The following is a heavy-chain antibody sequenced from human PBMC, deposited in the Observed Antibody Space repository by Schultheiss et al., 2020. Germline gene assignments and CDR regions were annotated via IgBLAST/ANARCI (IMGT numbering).Heavy chain of an antibody. CDR3: ARDDDSYIEY. D-gene: IGHD3-16*01. CDR2: IYYSGST. V-gene: IGHV4-59*12. Sequence: SQTLALTCTVSGGSISSYYWSWIRQPPGKGLEWIGYIYYSGSTNYNPSLKSRVTRSVDTSKNQFSLKLSSVTAADTALYYCARDDDSYIEYWGQGTLVTVSS. J-gene: IGHJ4*02. CDR1: GGSISSYY.